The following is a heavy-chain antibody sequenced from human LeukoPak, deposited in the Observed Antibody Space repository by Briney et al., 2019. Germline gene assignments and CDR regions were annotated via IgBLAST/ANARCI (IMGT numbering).Heavy chain of an antibody. J-gene: IGHJ2*01. V-gene: IGHV4-34*01. CDR1: GGSFSGYY. D-gene: IGHD2-21*02. CDR2: INHSGRT. CDR3: ARFLAYCGGDCSNWYFDL. Sequence: SETLSLTCAVYGGSFSGYYWSWIRQPPGKGLEWIGEINHSGRTNYNPSLKSRVTISVDTPKNQFSLKLRFVTAADTAVYYCARFLAYCGGDCSNWYFDLWGRGTLVTVSS.